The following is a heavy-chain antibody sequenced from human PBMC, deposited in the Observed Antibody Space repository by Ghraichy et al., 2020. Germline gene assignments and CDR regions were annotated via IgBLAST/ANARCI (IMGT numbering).Heavy chain of an antibody. Sequence: ASVKVSCKASGYTFTGYYMHWVRQAPGQGLEWMGWINPNSGGTNYAQKFQGRVTMTRDTSISTAYMELSRLRSDDTAVYYCAREVLRYFDWLSYYGMDVWGQGTTVTVSS. CDR3: AREVLRYFDWLSYYGMDV. CDR2: INPNSGGT. V-gene: IGHV1-2*02. J-gene: IGHJ6*02. D-gene: IGHD3-9*01. CDR1: GYTFTGYY.